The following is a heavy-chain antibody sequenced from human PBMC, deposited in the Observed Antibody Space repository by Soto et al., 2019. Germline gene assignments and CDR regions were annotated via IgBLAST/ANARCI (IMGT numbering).Heavy chain of an antibody. V-gene: IGHV4-61*01. Sequence: SETLSLTCTVSFGSVNSGNYYWSWIRQPPGKGLEWIGYIYYSGSTNFNPSLKSRVTISIDTSKNQFSLKLSSVTAADTAVYYCATGSSGWYVDFDYWGQGTLVTVSS. J-gene: IGHJ4*02. D-gene: IGHD6-19*01. CDR3: ATGSSGWYVDFDY. CDR1: FGSVNSGNYY. CDR2: IYYSGST.